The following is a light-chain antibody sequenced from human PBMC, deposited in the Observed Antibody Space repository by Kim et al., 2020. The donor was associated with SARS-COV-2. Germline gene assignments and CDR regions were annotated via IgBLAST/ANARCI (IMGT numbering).Light chain of an antibody. CDR3: QQYYGSPLT. CDR2: GAS. Sequence: EIVFTQSPATLSLSPGERGTLSCRASHSVINNYLAWYQQKPGQAPRLLIYGASSRATGIPDRFSGSGSGTDFTLTINRLEPEDFAVYYCQQYYGSPLTFGGGTKVDIK. V-gene: IGKV3-20*01. J-gene: IGKJ4*01. CDR1: HSVINNY.